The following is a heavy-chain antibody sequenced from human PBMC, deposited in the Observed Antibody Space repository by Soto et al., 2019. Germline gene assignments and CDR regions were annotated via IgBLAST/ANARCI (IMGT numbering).Heavy chain of an antibody. CDR1: GFVVTDYY. CDR3: ARIELTNYDILTGYSPPYGMDV. CDR2: FLIGGDT. D-gene: IGHD3-9*01. J-gene: IGHJ6*02. Sequence: GGSLRLSCAASGFVVTDYYMSWVRQAPGKGLEWVAVFLIGGDTHYGESVKGRFTISRDNAKNSLYLQMNSLRAEDTAVYYCARIELTNYDILTGYSPPYGMDVWGQGTTVTVSS. V-gene: IGHV3-53*01.